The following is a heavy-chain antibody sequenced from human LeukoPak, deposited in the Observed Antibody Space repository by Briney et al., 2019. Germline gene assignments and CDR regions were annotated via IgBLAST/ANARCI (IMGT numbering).Heavy chain of an antibody. V-gene: IGHV3-7*02. CDR1: GFAFISYL. CDR3: ASSRN. J-gene: IGHJ4*02. Sequence: PGGSLRLSFAAPGFAFISYLISCFRQAPGKGLEWVANINQDGSEKYYVDSVKGRFTISRDNAKNSLYLQMNSLKDEDTSVYYCASSRNWGQGTLVTVSS. CDR2: INQDGSEK.